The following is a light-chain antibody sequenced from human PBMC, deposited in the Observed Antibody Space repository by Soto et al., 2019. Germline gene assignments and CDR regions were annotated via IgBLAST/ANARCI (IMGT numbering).Light chain of an antibody. CDR3: CSYAGSSTSYV. V-gene: IGLV2-23*01. CDR1: SSDVGSYNL. CDR2: EGS. Sequence: ALTQPASVSGSPGQSITISCTGTSSDVGSYNLVSWYQQHPGKAPKLMIYEGSKRPSGVSNRFSGSKSGSTASLTISGLQAEDEADYYCCSYAGSSTSYVFGTGTKVTVL. J-gene: IGLJ1*01.